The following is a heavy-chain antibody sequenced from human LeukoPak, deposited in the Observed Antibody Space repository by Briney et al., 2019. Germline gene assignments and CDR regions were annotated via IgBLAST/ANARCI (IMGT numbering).Heavy chain of an antibody. V-gene: IGHV1-2*02. CDR3: ARELGAFHGSYFDY. Sequence: EASVKVSCKASGYTFTGYYMHWVRQAPGQGLEWMGWINPNSGGTNYAQEFQGRVTMTRDTSISTAYMELSRLRSDDTAVYYCARELGAFHGSYFDYWGQGTLVTVSS. D-gene: IGHD1-26*01. CDR1: GYTFTGYY. J-gene: IGHJ4*02. CDR2: INPNSGGT.